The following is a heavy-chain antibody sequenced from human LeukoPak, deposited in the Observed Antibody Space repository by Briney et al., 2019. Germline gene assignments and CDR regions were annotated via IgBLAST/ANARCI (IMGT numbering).Heavy chain of an antibody. V-gene: IGHV1-2*02. CDR1: GYTFTGYY. Sequence: ASVKVSCKASGYTFTGYYMHWVRQAPGQGLEWMGWINPNSGGTNYAQKFQGRVTMTRGTSISTAYMELSRLRSDDTAVYYCARDQNYYYYYMDVWGKGTTVTVSS. CDR2: INPNSGGT. J-gene: IGHJ6*03. CDR3: ARDQNYYYYYMDV.